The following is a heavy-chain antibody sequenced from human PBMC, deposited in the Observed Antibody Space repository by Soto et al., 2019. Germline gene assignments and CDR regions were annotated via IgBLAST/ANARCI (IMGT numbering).Heavy chain of an antibody. CDR2: IGSAHDP. Sequence: PGGSLRLSCAASGFTFSSYAMSWVRQAPGKGLEWVSAIGSAHDPYYLGSVKGRFSISRENAKNSLYLQMNSLTTGDTAVYYCARAYLGRLPRRADYYYALDVWGQGTTVTVSS. CDR1: GFTFSSYA. J-gene: IGHJ6*02. CDR3: ARAYLGRLPRRADYYYALDV. D-gene: IGHD1-26*01. V-gene: IGHV3-13*05.